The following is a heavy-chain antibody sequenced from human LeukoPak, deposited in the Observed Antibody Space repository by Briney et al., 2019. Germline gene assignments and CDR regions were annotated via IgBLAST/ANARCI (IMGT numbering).Heavy chain of an antibody. CDR1: GFTFSNYA. CDR2: ISGGGGST. D-gene: IGHD5-24*01. Sequence: GGSLRLSCAASGFTFSNYAMNWVRQAPGKGLEWVSAISGGGGSTYYADSVKGRFTISRDNSKNTLYLQMNSLRAEDTAVYYCAKESGDGYNYDAFDIWGQGTMATVSS. V-gene: IGHV3-23*01. CDR3: AKESGDGYNYDAFDI. J-gene: IGHJ3*02.